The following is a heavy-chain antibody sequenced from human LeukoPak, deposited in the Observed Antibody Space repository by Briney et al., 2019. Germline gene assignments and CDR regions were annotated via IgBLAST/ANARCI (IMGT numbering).Heavy chain of an antibody. CDR2: IKEDGSEK. Sequence: PGGSLRLPCAAPGITISSYWMSWVRQAPGKGLEWVANIKEDGSEKYYVDSVKGRFTISRDNAKKSLYLQMNRLRAEDTAVYYCEAFYYDESGWGDASDMWGQGTMVTVSS. CDR3: EAFYYDESGWGDASDM. D-gene: IGHD3-16*01. CDR1: GITISSYW. J-gene: IGHJ3*02. V-gene: IGHV3-7*01.